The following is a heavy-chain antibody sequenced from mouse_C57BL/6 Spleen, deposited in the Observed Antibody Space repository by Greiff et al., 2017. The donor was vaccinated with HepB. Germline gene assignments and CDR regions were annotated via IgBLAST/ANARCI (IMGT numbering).Heavy chain of an antibody. Sequence: QVQLQQPGAELVKPGASVKLSCKASGYTFTSYWMHWVKQRPGQGLEWIGMIHPNSGSTNYNEKFKSKATLTVDKSSSTAYMQLSSLTSEDSAVYYCAREETAQATCDYWGQGTTLTVSS. V-gene: IGHV1-64*01. J-gene: IGHJ2*01. CDR2: IHPNSGST. D-gene: IGHD3-2*02. CDR1: GYTFTSYW. CDR3: AREETAQATCDY.